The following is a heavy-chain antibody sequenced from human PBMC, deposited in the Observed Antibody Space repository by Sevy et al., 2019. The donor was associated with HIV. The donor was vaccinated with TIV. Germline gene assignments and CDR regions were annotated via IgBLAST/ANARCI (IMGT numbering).Heavy chain of an antibody. D-gene: IGHD6-19*01. CDR1: GGTFSSYA. Sequence: SVKVSCKASGGTFSSYAISWVRQAPGQGLEWMGGIIPIFGTANYAQKFQGRVTITADESTSTAYMELSSLRSEDTAVSYCARVLSAVAGLAYWGQGTLVTVSS. CDR2: IIPIFGTA. J-gene: IGHJ4*02. V-gene: IGHV1-69*13. CDR3: ARVLSAVAGLAY.